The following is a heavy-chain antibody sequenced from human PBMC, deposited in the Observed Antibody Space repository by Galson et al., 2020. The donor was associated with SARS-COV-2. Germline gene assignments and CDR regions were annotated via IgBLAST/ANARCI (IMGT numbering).Heavy chain of an antibody. D-gene: IGHD4-17*01. J-gene: IGHJ4*02. CDR2: IYPGDSEA. CDR3: ARPTIYSDFPY. CDR1: GYIFTNHW. Sequence: GESLKISCKTSGYIFTNHWIAWVRQMPGKGLEWVGLIYPGDSEARYSPSFQGQVTISADNSISTAYLHLNSLKASDTGMYYCARPTIYSDFPYWGQGTLVTVSS. V-gene: IGHV5-51*01.